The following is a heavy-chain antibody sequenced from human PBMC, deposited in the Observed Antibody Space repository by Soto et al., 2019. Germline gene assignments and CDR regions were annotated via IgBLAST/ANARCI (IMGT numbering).Heavy chain of an antibody. V-gene: IGHV3-21*01. CDR3: ARDPPHPLTYYYDSSGYYPY. D-gene: IGHD3-22*01. Sequence: EVQLVESGGGLVKPGGSLRLSCAASGFTFSSYSMNWVRQAPGKGLEWVSSISSSSSYIYYADSVKGRFTISRDNAKNSLYLQMNSLRAEDTAVYYCARDPPHPLTYYYDSSGYYPYWGQGTLVTVSS. CDR1: GFTFSSYS. CDR2: ISSSSSYI. J-gene: IGHJ4*02.